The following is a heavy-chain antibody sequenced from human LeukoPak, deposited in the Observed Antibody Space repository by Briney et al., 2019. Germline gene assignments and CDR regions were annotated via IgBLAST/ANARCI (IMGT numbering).Heavy chain of an antibody. D-gene: IGHD2-21*02. CDR2: IYHSGST. J-gene: IGHJ6*02. CDR3: ARVVVVTAIIADDYYYFGLDV. V-gene: IGHV4-4*02. Sequence: SETLSLTCTVSGGSISSSNWWSWVRQPPGKGLEWIGEIYHSGSTNYNPSLKSRVTISVDKSKNQFSLKLSSVTAADTAVYYCARVVVVTAIIADDYYYFGLDVWGQGTTVTVSS. CDR1: GGSISSSNW.